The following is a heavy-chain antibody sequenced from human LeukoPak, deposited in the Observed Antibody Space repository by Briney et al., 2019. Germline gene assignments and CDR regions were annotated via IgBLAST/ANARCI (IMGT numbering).Heavy chain of an antibody. CDR2: ISSSGKSI. Sequence: PGGSLRLSCAASGFTFSSYEMNWVRQAPGKGLEWVSYISSSGKSIYYADSVKGRFTISRDNAKNSLFLQMNSLRAEDTAVYYCARDAYGMDVWGRGTTVIVSS. J-gene: IGHJ6*02. CDR1: GFTFSSYE. CDR3: ARDAYGMDV. V-gene: IGHV3-48*03.